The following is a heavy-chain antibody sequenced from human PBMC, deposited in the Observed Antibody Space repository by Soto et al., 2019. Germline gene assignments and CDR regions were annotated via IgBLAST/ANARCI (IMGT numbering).Heavy chain of an antibody. Sequence: EVQLEESGGGLVQPGGSLRLSCATSGFIFSNFHMHWVRQATRKGLEWVSGIGTGGDTYYSGSVKGRFTISRENAKNSLYLQMNSLRAGDMAVYYCARESYGAHDSFDIWGQGTMVTVSS. J-gene: IGHJ3*02. V-gene: IGHV3-13*01. CDR3: ARESYGAHDSFDI. CDR1: GFIFSNFH. D-gene: IGHD4-17*01. CDR2: IGTGGDT.